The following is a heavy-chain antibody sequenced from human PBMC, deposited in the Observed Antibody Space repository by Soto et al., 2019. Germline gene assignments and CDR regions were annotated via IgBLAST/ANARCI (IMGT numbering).Heavy chain of an antibody. J-gene: IGHJ4*02. V-gene: IGHV3-23*01. Sequence: PGGSLRLSCAASGFTFSSYTMNWVRQAPGKGLEWFSGISGSGGETYYADSLKGRFTVSRDNSKSTLYLEIHSLRAEDTAVYYCARDSYGSGSFYFLWGQGTPVTVSS. CDR2: ISGSGGET. CDR1: GFTFSSYT. CDR3: ARDSYGSGSFYFL. D-gene: IGHD3-10*01.